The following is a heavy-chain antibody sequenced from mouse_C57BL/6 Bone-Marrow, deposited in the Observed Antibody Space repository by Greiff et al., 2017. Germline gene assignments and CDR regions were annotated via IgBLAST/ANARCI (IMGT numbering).Heavy chain of an antibody. Sequence: QVQLQQPGAELVKPGASVKLSCKASGYTFTSYWMQWVKQRPGQGLEWIGEIDPSDSYTNYNQKFKGKATLTVDTSSSTAYMQLSSLTSEDSAVYYCARPYSNYFDYRGQGTTLTVSS. CDR1: GYTFTSYW. CDR2: IDPSDSYT. CDR3: ARPYSNYFDY. D-gene: IGHD2-5*01. V-gene: IGHV1-50*01. J-gene: IGHJ2*01.